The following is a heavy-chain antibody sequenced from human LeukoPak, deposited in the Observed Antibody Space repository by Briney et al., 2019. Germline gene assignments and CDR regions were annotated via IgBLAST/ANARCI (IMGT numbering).Heavy chain of an antibody. V-gene: IGHV4-30-4*01. CDR3: ARQNGDYYFDY. Sequence: PSETLSLTCTVSGGSISSGDYYWSWIRQPPGKGLEWIGYIYYSGSTYYNPSLKSRVTISVDTSKNQSSLKLSSVTAADTAVYYCARQNGDYYFDYWGQGTLVTVSS. D-gene: IGHD4-17*01. CDR2: IYYSGST. CDR1: GGSISSGDYY. J-gene: IGHJ4*02.